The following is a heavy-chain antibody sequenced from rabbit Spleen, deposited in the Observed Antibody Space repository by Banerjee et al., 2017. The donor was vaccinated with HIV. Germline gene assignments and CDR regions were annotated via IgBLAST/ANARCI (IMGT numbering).Heavy chain of an antibody. D-gene: IGHD4-1*01. V-gene: IGHV1S45*01. J-gene: IGHJ4*01. Sequence: LEESGGGLVKPGGTLTLTCTVSGFSFSSNWICWVRQAPGKGLEWIACIDTSDGDTDYANWPKGRFTISKTSSTTVNLQIAHLALADTATYCCARVLADVRGRYFGWWGPGTL. CDR1: GFSFSSNW. CDR3: ARVLADVRGRYFGW. CDR2: IDTSDGDT.